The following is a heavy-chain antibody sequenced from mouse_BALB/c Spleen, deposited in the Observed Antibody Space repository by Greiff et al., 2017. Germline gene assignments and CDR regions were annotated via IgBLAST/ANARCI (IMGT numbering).Heavy chain of an antibody. CDR2: ISSGGST. V-gene: IGHV5-6-5*01. J-gene: IGHJ2*01. Sequence: EVQLQESGGGLVKPGGSLKLSCAASGFTFSSYAMSWVRQTPEKRLEWVASISSGGSTYYPDSVKGRFTISRDNARNILYLQISSLRSEDTAMYYCARDWAHDYWGQGTTLTVSS. CDR1: GFTFSSYA. CDR3: ARDWAHDY. D-gene: IGHD4-1*01.